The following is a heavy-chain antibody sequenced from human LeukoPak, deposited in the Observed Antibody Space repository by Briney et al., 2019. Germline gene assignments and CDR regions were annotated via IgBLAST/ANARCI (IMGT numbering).Heavy chain of an antibody. CDR2: ISASGDRI. CDR1: GFTFSRYG. Sequence: GGSLRLSCAASGFTFSRYGMSWVRQAPGKGLEWVSGISASGDRIYDADSVKGRFTISRDNSKNTLYLQMNSLRAEDTALYYCAKKGESLDYYFMDVWGQGTTVTVSS. D-gene: IGHD2-21*01. J-gene: IGHJ6*02. CDR3: AKKGESLDYYFMDV. V-gene: IGHV3-23*01.